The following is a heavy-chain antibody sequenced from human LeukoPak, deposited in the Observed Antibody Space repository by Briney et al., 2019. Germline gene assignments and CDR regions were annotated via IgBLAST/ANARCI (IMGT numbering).Heavy chain of an antibody. CDR1: GFTFSSYW. V-gene: IGHV3-7*01. CDR2: IKQDGSEK. Sequence: SGWSLRLSCAASGFTFSSYWMSWVRQAPGKGLEWVANIKQDGSEKYYVDSVKGRFTISRDNAKNSLYLQMNSLRAEDTAVYYCARAQAFNGYYYYYYMDVWGKGTTVTVSS. CDR3: ARAQAFNGYYYYYYMDV. J-gene: IGHJ6*03.